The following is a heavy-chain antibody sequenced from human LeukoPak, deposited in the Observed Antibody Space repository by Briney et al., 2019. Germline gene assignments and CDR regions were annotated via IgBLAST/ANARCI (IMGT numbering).Heavy chain of an antibody. D-gene: IGHD6-13*01. V-gene: IGHV4-31*03. Sequence: PSETLSLTCTVAGGSVSSGFYYWSWIRQHPGKGLEWIGYIYESGTTYYNPSLKSRVTISDDTSKNQFSLKLSSVTAADTAVYYCARLEAAAGTVWFDPWGQGTLVTVSS. J-gene: IGHJ5*02. CDR1: GGSVSSGFYY. CDR3: ARLEAAAGTVWFDP. CDR2: IYESGTT.